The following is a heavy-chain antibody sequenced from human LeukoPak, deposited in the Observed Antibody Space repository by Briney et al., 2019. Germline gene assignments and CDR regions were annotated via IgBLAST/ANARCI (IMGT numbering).Heavy chain of an antibody. CDR1: GYSINSGFY. J-gene: IGHJ4*02. D-gene: IGHD1-26*01. V-gene: IGHV4-38-2*02. CDR3: ARVEVGATSPFDY. CDR2: IYHSGNT. Sequence: SETLSLTCTVSGYSINSGFYWAWIRQPPGKGLEWIGSIYHSGNTYYNPSLKSRVTISVDTSKNRFSLKLSSATAADTAVYYCARVEVGATSPFDYWGQGNLVTVSS.